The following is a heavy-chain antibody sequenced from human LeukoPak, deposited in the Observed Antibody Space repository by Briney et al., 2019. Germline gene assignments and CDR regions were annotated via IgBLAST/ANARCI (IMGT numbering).Heavy chain of an antibody. Sequence: ASVKVSCKASGYTFTGYYMHWVRQAPGQGLEWMGWINPNSGGTNYAQKFQGRVTMTRDTSISTAYMELSRLRSDDTAVYYCARAGPSEWDYYYYYYMDVWGKGTTVTVSS. CDR1: GYTFTGYY. CDR3: ARAGPSEWDYYYYYYMDV. CDR2: INPNSGGT. J-gene: IGHJ6*03. V-gene: IGHV1-2*02. D-gene: IGHD2-8*01.